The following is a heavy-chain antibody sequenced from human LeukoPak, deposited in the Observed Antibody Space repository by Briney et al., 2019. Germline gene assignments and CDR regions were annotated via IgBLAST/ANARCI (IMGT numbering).Heavy chain of an antibody. CDR2: ISGYNGNT. CDR1: GYTFTSYG. Sequence: ASVKVSCKASGYTFTSYGISWVRQAPGQGLEWMGWISGYNGNTKYAQKFQARVTLTTDTSTSTAYMELWSLRSDDTALYYCARGGWYYYESSGYHLIDNWGQGTLVTVSS. J-gene: IGHJ4*02. D-gene: IGHD3-22*01. CDR3: ARGGWYYYESSGYHLIDN. V-gene: IGHV1-18*01.